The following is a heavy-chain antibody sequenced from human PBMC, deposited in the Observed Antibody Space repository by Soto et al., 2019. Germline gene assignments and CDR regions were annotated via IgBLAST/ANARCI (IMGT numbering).Heavy chain of an antibody. CDR3: ARQHPLDGSAWYN. D-gene: IGHD6-19*01. J-gene: IGHJ4*02. CDR2: IHAGDSDS. V-gene: IGHV5-51*01. Sequence: PGESLKISCKGSGYTFTDYWIGWVRQVPGKGLEWMGTIHAGDSDSRYSPSFEGQVTMSVDRSISTAYLHWSSLKASDTAMYYCARQHPLDGSAWYNWGQGTLVTVSS. CDR1: GYTFTDYW.